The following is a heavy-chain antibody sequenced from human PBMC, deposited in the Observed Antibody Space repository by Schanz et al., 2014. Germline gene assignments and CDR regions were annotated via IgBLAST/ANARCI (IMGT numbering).Heavy chain of an antibody. CDR2: ISSSGTTI. CDR1: GFAFSSYS. J-gene: IGHJ6*02. D-gene: IGHD3-9*01. Sequence: QLVGSGGGLIQPGGSLRLSCTASGFAFSSYSMNWVRQAPGKGLEWVSYISSSGTTIYYADSVKGRFTISRDNSKNTLYLQMNSLRAEDTAVYYCAKQIHYDILTVTRNWGQGTTVAVSS. CDR3: AKQIHYDILTVTRN. V-gene: IGHV3-48*01.